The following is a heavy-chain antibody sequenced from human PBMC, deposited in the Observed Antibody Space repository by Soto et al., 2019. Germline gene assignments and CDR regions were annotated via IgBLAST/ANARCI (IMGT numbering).Heavy chain of an antibody. CDR1: GGSISSDY. J-gene: IGHJ4*02. CDR2: IYFSGST. Sequence: SETLSQTWNVSGGSISSDYWSWVREPPAKGLEWIGYIYFSGSTNYNRSLESRVTISLDASKTQFSLKLRSLSTADTAVYYCARVGGVAARTFANWGQGTLVTLSS. D-gene: IGHD6-6*01. CDR3: ARVGGVAARTFAN. V-gene: IGHV4-59*01.